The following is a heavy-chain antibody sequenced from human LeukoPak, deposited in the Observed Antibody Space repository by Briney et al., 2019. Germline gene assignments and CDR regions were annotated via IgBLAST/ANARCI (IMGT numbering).Heavy chain of an antibody. D-gene: IGHD6-19*01. CDR1: GGSFSGYY. Sequence: SETLSLTCAVYGGSFSGYYWSWIRQPPGKGLEWIGSIYHSGSTYYNPSLKSRVTISVDTSKNQFSLKLSSVTAADTAVYYCARAAQWLAYFDYWGQGTLVTVSS. CDR2: IYHSGST. V-gene: IGHV4-34*01. J-gene: IGHJ4*02. CDR3: ARAAQWLAYFDY.